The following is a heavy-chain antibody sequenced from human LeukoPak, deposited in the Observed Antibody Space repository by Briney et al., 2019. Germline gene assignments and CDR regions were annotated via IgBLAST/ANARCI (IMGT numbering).Heavy chain of an antibody. D-gene: IGHD3-9*01. CDR2: ISDNGLST. CDR1: GFTFRNYA. CDR3: ARNLTGYHQRLDY. J-gene: IGHJ4*02. V-gene: IGHV3-23*01. Sequence: PGGSLRLSCAASGFTFRNYAISWVRQAPGKGLEWVSSISDNGLSTSYARSVKGRFTISRDDAENTVYLQMNSLRAEDTAFYYCARNLTGYHQRLDYWGQGTLVTVSS.